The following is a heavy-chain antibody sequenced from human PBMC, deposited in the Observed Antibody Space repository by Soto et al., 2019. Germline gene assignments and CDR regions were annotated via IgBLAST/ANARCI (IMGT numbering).Heavy chain of an antibody. CDR3: ARGRNYYDGNGSPPNYFDY. V-gene: IGHV4-30-2*01. J-gene: IGHJ4*02. Sequence: ASETLSLTCAVSGGSTSGSGYSWSWVRQPPGKGLEGGGYIYHRGSTYYNPSLKSRAPLSVDRSENQFSLKLGSVTAADTAVYYCARGRNYYDGNGSPPNYFDYWGQGALVTVSS. CDR1: GGSTSGSGYS. D-gene: IGHD3-22*01. CDR2: IYHRGST.